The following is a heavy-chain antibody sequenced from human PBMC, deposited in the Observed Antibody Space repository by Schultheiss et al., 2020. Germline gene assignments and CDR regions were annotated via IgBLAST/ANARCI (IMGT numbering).Heavy chain of an antibody. Sequence: SETLSLTCTVSGGSISSYYWSWIRQPPGKGLEWIGYIYHSGSTYYNPSLKSRVTISVDRSKNQFSLKLSSVTAADTAVYYCARDPWKGYFDLWGRGTLVTVSS. CDR3: ARDPWKGYFDL. CDR1: GGSISSYY. V-gene: IGHV4-59*01. CDR2: IYHSGST. J-gene: IGHJ2*01. D-gene: IGHD1-1*01.